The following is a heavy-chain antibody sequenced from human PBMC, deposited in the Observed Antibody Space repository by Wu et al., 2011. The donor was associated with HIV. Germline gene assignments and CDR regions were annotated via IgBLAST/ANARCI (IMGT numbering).Heavy chain of an antibody. CDR1: GYTFTSYG. Sequence: QVQLVQSGAEVKKPGASVKVSCKASGYTFTSYGISWVRQAPGQGLEWIGWIRTYNGETNYAQNLQGRVTVTTDTSTSTVYMEVRSLRSDDTAVYYCARDPPGYPYYFDYWGQGNPGHRLL. J-gene: IGHJ4*02. V-gene: IGHV1-18*01. CDR2: IRTYNGET. CDR3: ARDPPGYPYYFDY. D-gene: IGHD5-12*01.